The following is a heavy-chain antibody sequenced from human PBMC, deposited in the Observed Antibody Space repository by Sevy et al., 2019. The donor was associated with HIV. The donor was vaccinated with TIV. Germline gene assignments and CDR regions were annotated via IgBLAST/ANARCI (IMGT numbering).Heavy chain of an antibody. CDR2: ISYDGSNK. V-gene: IGHV3-30-3*01. CDR3: ARDLEVYGGVEQTSQGMDV. J-gene: IGHJ6*02. CDR1: GFTFSNYA. Sequence: GGSLRLSCAASGFTFSNYAMHWVRQAPGKGLEWVAVISYDGSNKYYADSVRGRFTISRDSTKNTLYLQMNSLRPEDTAVYYCARDLEVYGGVEQTSQGMDVWGQGTTVTVSS. D-gene: IGHD1-1*01.